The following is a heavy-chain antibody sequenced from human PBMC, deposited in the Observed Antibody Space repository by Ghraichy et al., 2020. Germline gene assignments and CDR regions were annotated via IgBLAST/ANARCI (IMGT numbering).Heavy chain of an antibody. CDR2: IIPIFGTA. CDR3: ATLYTVTTYGAYYYGMDV. D-gene: IGHD4-17*01. Sequence: SVKVSCKASGGTFSSYAISWVRQAPGQGLEWMGGIIPIFGTANYAQKFQGRVTITADESTSTAYMELSSLRSEDTAVYYCATLYTVTTYGAYYYGMDVWGQGTTVTVSS. J-gene: IGHJ6*02. V-gene: IGHV1-69*13. CDR1: GGTFSSYA.